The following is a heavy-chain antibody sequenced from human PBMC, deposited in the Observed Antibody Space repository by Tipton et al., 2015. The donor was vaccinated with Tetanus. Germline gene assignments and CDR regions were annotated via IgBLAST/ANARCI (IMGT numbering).Heavy chain of an antibody. Sequence: SLRLSCAASGFTFSIYAMSWVRQAPGKGLEWVSTITGNGGTTYYADSVRGRFPISRDDSENTLYLQMNSLRVEDTAVYYCAKAKPLITLAFFDYWGQGTVVTVSS. V-gene: IGHV3-23*01. D-gene: IGHD3-16*01. CDR1: GFTFSIYA. CDR3: AKAKPLITLAFFDY. J-gene: IGHJ4*02. CDR2: ITGNGGTT.